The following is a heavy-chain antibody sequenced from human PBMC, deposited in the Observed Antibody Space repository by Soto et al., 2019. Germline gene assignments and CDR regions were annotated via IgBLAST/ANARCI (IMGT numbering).Heavy chain of an antibody. Sequence: PGGSLRLSCAASGFTFSSYAMSWVRQAPGKGLEWVSAISGSGGSTYYADSVKGRFTISRDNSKNTLYLQMNSLRAEDTAVYYCAKDVNYYGSGSYLPFDPWGQGTLVTVSS. CDR3: AKDVNYYGSGSYLPFDP. J-gene: IGHJ5*02. CDR2: ISGSGGST. V-gene: IGHV3-23*01. D-gene: IGHD3-10*01. CDR1: GFTFSSYA.